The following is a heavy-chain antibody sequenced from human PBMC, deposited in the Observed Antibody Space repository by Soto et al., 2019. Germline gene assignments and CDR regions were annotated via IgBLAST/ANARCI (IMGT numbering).Heavy chain of an antibody. V-gene: IGHV3-7*01. J-gene: IGHJ4*02. D-gene: IGHD6-19*01. Sequence: GGSLRLSCAASGFTFRSYWRSWVRQAPGKGLEWVANINQDGSEKYYVDSVKGRFTISRDNAKNSLYLQVNSLRAEDTAVYYCARDGVEAGLYLDNWGQGTLVTVSS. CDR3: ARDGVEAGLYLDN. CDR1: GFTFRSYW. CDR2: INQDGSEK.